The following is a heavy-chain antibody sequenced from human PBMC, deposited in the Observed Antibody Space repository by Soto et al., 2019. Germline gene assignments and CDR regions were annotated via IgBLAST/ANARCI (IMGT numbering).Heavy chain of an antibody. J-gene: IGHJ6*02. CDR1: GFTFSSYA. Sequence: GGSLRLSCAASGFTFSSYAMHGVRQAPGKGLEWVAVISYDGSNKYYADSVKGRFTISRDNSKNTLYLQMNSLRAEDTAVYYSARPHDYGDFYYYYGMDVWGQGTTVTVSS. CDR2: ISYDGSNK. CDR3: ARPHDYGDFYYYYGMDV. V-gene: IGHV3-30-3*01. D-gene: IGHD4-17*01.